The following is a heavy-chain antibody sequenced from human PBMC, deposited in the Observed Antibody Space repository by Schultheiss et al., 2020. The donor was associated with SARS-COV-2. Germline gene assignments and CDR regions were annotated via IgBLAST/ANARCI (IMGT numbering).Heavy chain of an antibody. J-gene: IGHJ4*02. CDR1: GFTFSSYA. CDR2: IRSKAYGGTT. Sequence: GGSLRLSCAASGFTFSSYAMSWFRQAPGKGLEWVGFIRSKAYGGTTEYAASVKGRFTISRDDSKSIAYLQMNSLRAEDTAVYYCARASQRLGELPYYWGQGTLVTVSS. V-gene: IGHV3-49*03. D-gene: IGHD3-16*01. CDR3: ARASQRLGELPYY.